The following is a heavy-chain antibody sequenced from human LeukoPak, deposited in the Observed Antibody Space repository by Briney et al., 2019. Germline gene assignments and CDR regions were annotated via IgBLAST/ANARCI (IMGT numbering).Heavy chain of an antibody. D-gene: IGHD1-26*01. Sequence: SETLSLTCTVSGGSITSDYWSWVRQPPGKGLEWIGNIYYSGSNNYSPSLKSRVTISVDTSKNQFSLKLSSVTAADTAVYYCARRASVSYFSRWGQGTLVTVSS. CDR2: IYYSGSN. CDR3: ARRASVSYFSR. V-gene: IGHV4-59*08. CDR1: GGSITSDY. J-gene: IGHJ4*02.